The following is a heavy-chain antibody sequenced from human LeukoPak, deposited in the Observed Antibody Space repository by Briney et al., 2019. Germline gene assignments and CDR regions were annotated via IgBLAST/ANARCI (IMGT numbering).Heavy chain of an antibody. Sequence: GGSLRLSCAASGFTFSSYAMHWVRQAPGKGLEWVAVISYDGSNKYYADSVKGRLTISRDNSKNTLYLQMNSLRAEDTAVYYCARGATRDYYYYGMDVWGQGTTVTVSS. CDR2: ISYDGSNK. CDR3: ARGATRDYYYYGMDV. J-gene: IGHJ6*02. CDR1: GFTFSSYA. V-gene: IGHV3-30-3*01.